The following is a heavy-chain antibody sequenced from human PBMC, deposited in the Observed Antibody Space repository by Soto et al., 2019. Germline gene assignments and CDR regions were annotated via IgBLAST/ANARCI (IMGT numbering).Heavy chain of an antibody. D-gene: IGHD5-12*01. V-gene: IGHV5-51*01. CDR2: IYPGDSDT. CDR3: ARTGGAVATIPMNWFDP. J-gene: IGHJ5*02. CDR1: GYSFTSYW. Sequence: GESLKISCKGSGYSFTSYWIGWVRQMPGKGLEWMGIIYPGDSDTRYSPSFQGQVTISADKSISTAYLQWSSLKASDTAMYYCARTGGAVATIPMNWFDPWGQGTLVTVSS.